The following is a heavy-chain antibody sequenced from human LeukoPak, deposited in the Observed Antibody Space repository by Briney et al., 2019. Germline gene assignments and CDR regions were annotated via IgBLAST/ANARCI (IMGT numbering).Heavy chain of an antibody. Sequence: PGGSLRLSCAASGFTFSSYGMHWVRQAPGKGLEWVAVIWYDGSNKYYADSVKGRFTISRDNSKNTLYLQMNSLRAADTAVYYCARDCVSSGWYWDYWYFDLWGRGTLVTVSS. V-gene: IGHV3-33*01. CDR1: GFTFSSYG. CDR3: ARDCVSSGWYWDYWYFDL. D-gene: IGHD6-19*01. CDR2: IWYDGSNK. J-gene: IGHJ2*01.